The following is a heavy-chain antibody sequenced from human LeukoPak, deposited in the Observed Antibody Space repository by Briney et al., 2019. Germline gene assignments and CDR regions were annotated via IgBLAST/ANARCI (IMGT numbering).Heavy chain of an antibody. CDR3: ARGYDFLTSYYKLDY. V-gene: IGHV1-2*02. CDR2: INPNSGVT. Sequence: ASVKLSCKASGDSFSDYYIHWVRQAPGQGLEWMGLINPNSGVTTYAPKFQGRVTVTGDTSINTAYMELRRLRSDDTAVYYCARGYDFLTSYYKLDYWGQGTLVTVSS. CDR1: GDSFSDYY. J-gene: IGHJ4*02. D-gene: IGHD3-9*01.